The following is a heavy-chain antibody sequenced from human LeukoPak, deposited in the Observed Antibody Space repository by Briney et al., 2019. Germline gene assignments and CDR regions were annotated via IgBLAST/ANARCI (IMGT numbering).Heavy chain of an antibody. Sequence: VASVKVSCKASGGSFNSYGINWVRQAPGQGLEWMGGTIPVFGTTSYAQKFQGRVTITTDESTSTAYMELSSLRSEDTAVYYCARALGVVVLGYYFDFWGQGTLVTVSS. CDR2: TIPVFGTT. CDR1: GGSFNSYG. J-gene: IGHJ4*02. D-gene: IGHD3-22*01. CDR3: ARALGVVVLGYYFDF. V-gene: IGHV1-69*05.